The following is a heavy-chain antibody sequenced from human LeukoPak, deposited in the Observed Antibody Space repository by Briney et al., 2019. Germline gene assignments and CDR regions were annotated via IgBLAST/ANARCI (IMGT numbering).Heavy chain of an antibody. J-gene: IGHJ4*02. CDR1: GGSISSYY. V-gene: IGHV4-59*12. Sequence: PSETLSLTCTVSGGSISSYYWSWIRQPPGKGLEWIGYIYYSGSTNYNPSLKSRVTISVDTSKNQFSLKLTSVTAADTAVYYCARKGYGSGRTFDYWGQGTLVTVSS. CDR3: ARKGYGSGRTFDY. CDR2: IYYSGST. D-gene: IGHD3-10*01.